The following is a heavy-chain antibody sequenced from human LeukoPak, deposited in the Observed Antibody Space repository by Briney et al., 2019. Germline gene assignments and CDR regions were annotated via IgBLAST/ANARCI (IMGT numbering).Heavy chain of an antibody. D-gene: IGHD6-6*01. J-gene: IGHJ3*02. V-gene: IGHV4-59*12. CDR2: FYCTGNS. Sequence: SETLSLTCTVSGGSLSTYYWTWIRQPPGKGLEWIGYFYCTGNSNYNPPLKSRVTMSLDTSKNQFSLKLSSVTAADTAVFYCVRRVAVRGFYGFDIWGQGAMVTVSS. CDR1: GGSLSTYY. CDR3: VRRVAVRGFYGFDI.